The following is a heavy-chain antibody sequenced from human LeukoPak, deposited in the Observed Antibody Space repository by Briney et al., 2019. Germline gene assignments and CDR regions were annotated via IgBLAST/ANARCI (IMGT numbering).Heavy chain of an antibody. D-gene: IGHD6-13*01. V-gene: IGHV4-39*01. CDR3: ARQDMAAAGAFDY. Sequence: PSETLSLTCTVSGGSISSSSYYWGWIRQPPGKGLEWIGSIYYSGSTYYNPSLKSRVTISVDTSKNQFSLKLSSVTAADTAVYYCARQDMAAAGAFDYWGQGTLVTVSS. CDR2: IYYSGST. CDR1: GGSISSSSYY. J-gene: IGHJ4*02.